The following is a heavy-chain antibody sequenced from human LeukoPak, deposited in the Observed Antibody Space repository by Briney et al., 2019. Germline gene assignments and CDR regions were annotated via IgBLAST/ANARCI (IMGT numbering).Heavy chain of an antibody. J-gene: IGHJ4*02. Sequence: SETLSLTCSVSGVSITTNYWSRIRQPPGKGLEWLGYTHHSGATSYNPSLESRGTMSLDTTNNQFSLKVTSVTAADTAVYYCARSSAHSYGDFHYWGQGNLVTVSS. CDR2: THHSGAT. V-gene: IGHV4-59*01. CDR3: ARSSAHSYGDFHY. D-gene: IGHD5-18*01. CDR1: GVSITTNY.